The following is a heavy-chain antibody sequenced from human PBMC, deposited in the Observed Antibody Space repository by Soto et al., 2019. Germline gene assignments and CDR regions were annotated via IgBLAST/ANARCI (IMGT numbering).Heavy chain of an antibody. J-gene: IGHJ4*02. CDR1: GLAFSNYA. D-gene: IGHD5-18*01. V-gene: IGHV3-23*01. CDR2: ISASGYSA. Sequence: GGSLRLSCAASGLAFSNYAISWVRQAPGKGLEWVSTISASGYSAYYGGAVKGRFTTSRDNSKSTLYLQMNRLRADDTAVYYCAKREQLWAPFDHWGQGFQVPVSS. CDR3: AKREQLWAPFDH.